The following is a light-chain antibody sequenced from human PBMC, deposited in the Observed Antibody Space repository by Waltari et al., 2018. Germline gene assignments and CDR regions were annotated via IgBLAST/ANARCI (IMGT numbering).Light chain of an antibody. CDR3: QQSYSTRYT. CDR1: QSISSY. Sequence: IQMTQSPSSLSASVGDRVTITCRASQSISSYLNWYQQKPGKAPKLLIYAASSLQSGVPSRCSGSGSGTEFTLTISSLQPEDFATYYCQQSYSTRYTFGQGTKLEIK. CDR2: AAS. V-gene: IGKV1-39*01. J-gene: IGKJ2*01.